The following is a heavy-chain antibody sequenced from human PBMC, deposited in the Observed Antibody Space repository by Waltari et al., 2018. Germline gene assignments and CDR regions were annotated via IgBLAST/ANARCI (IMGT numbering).Heavy chain of an antibody. CDR2: INSDGSSI. J-gene: IGHJ4*02. D-gene: IGHD5-18*01. CDR3: ARKGGRGYTYGPFYYDS. V-gene: IGHV3-74*01. Sequence: EVQLVEAGGDIVQPGGSLRPSCAASGFRIRAYWMPWVRQVPGKGLVVVSRINSDGSSISYSDSVEGRFTISRDNSKNMLYLQLNSLRAEDTAVYYCARKGGRGYTYGPFYYDSWGQGTLVTVSS. CDR1: GFRIRAYW.